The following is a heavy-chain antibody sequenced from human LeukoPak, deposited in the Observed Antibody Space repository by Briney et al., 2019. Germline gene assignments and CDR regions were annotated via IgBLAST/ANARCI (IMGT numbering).Heavy chain of an antibody. V-gene: IGHV3-20*04. CDR1: GFTFDDYG. D-gene: IGHD2-2*01. J-gene: IGHJ4*02. CDR3: ARERKSSTSMDY. Sequence: PGGSLRLSCAASGFTFDDYGMSWVRQAPGKGLEWVSGINWNGGSTGYADSVKGRFSISRDNAKNSLYLQMNSLRAEDTAVYFCARERKSSTSMDYWGQGTLVTVSS. CDR2: INWNGGST.